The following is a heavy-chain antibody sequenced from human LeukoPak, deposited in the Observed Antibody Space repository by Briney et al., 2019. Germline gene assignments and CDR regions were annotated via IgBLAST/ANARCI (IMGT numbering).Heavy chain of an antibody. J-gene: IGHJ5*02. CDR2: INHSGST. D-gene: IGHD6-19*01. CDR3: AREGIAVAGTAWFDP. Sequence: PSETLSLTCAVYGGSFSGYYWSRIRQPPGKGLEWIGEINHSGSTNYNPSLKSRVTISVDTSKNQFSLKLSSVTAADTAVYYCAREGIAVAGTAWFDPWGQGALVTVSS. V-gene: IGHV4-34*01. CDR1: GGSFSGYY.